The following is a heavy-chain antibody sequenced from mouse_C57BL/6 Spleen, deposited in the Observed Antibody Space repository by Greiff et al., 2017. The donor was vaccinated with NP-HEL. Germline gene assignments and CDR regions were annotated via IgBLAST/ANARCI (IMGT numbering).Heavy chain of an antibody. J-gene: IGHJ2*01. V-gene: IGHV5-4*01. D-gene: IGHD1-3*01. CDR1: GFTFSSYA. CDR2: ISDGGSYT. CDR3: ARDQWAPFDY. Sequence: EVQLVESGGGLVKPGGSLKLSCAASGFTFSSYAISWVRQTPEKRLEWVATISDGGSYTYYPDNVKGRFTISRDNAKNNLYLQMSHLKSEDTAMYYCARDQWAPFDYWGQGTTLTISS.